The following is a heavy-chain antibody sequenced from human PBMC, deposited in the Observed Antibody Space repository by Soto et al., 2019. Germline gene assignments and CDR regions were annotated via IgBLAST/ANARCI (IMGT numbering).Heavy chain of an antibody. V-gene: IGHV3-21*01. Sequence: EVQLVESGGGLVKPGGSLRLSCAASGFTFTTYNINWVRQAPGKGLEWVSSISSSNAYIYYGDSVKGRFTVSRDNAKNSLYLQMNSLRGEDTAVYYCARVPQWCMHCLDVWGQGTTVTVSS. CDR1: GFTFTTYN. CDR3: ARVPQWCMHCLDV. CDR2: ISSSNAYI. J-gene: IGHJ6*02. D-gene: IGHD2-8*01.